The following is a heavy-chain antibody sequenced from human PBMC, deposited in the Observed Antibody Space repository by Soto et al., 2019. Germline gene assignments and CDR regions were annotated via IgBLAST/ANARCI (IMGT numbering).Heavy chain of an antibody. D-gene: IGHD6-6*01. Sequence: GGSLRLSCAASGFTFSSYSMNWVRQAPGKGLEWVSVIYSGGSTYYADSVKGRFTISRHNSKNTLYLQMNSLRAEDTAVYYCARGLGAARSYYYYYMDVWGKGTTVTVSS. CDR1: GFTFSSYS. CDR2: IYSGGST. V-gene: IGHV3-53*04. J-gene: IGHJ6*03. CDR3: ARGLGAARSYYYYYMDV.